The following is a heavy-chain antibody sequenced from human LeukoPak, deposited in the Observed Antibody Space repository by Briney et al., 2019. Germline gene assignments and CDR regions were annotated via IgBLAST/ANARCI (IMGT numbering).Heavy chain of an antibody. CDR3: ARSVYYDSSGYYPFDY. CDR2: INSDGSST. V-gene: IGHV3-74*01. D-gene: IGHD3-22*01. CDR1: GFTFSSYW. J-gene: IGHJ4*02. Sequence: PGGSLRLSCAASGFTFSSYWMHWVRQAPGKGLVWVSRINSDGSSTSYADSVKGRFTISRDNAKNTLYLQMNSLRAEDTAVYYCARSVYYDSSGYYPFDYWGQGTLVTVSS.